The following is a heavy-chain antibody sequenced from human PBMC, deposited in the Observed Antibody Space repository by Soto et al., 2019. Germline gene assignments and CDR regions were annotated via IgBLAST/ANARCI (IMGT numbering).Heavy chain of an antibody. J-gene: IGHJ5*02. CDR2: INSDGSST. D-gene: IGHD3-10*01. CDR3: ARVMVREFDP. V-gene: IGHV3-74*01. Sequence: GGSLTLTCAASGFTFSSYWMHWVRQAPGKGLVWVARINSDGSSTSYADSVKGRFTISRDNAKHTLYLQMNSLRAEDTAVYYCARVMVREFDPWSQGTLVTV. CDR1: GFTFSSYW.